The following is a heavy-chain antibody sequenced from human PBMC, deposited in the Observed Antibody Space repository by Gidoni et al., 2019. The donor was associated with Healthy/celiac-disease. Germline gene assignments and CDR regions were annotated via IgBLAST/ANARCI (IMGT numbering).Heavy chain of an antibody. CDR3: AKATVTNLFMSWFDP. CDR1: GFTFSSYA. V-gene: IGHV3-23*01. CDR2: ISGSGGSK. J-gene: IGHJ5*02. D-gene: IGHD4-17*01. Sequence: EVQLLESGGGLVQPGGSLRLSCAASGFTFSSYAMSWVRQSPGKGLEWVSEISGSGGSKDYADSVKGRFTIARDNSKNTLYLQRNSLRAEDTAVYYCAKATVTNLFMSWFDPWGQGTLVTVSS.